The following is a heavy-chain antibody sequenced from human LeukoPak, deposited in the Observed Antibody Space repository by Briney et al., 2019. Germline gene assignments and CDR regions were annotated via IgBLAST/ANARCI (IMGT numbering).Heavy chain of an antibody. V-gene: IGHV3-23*01. Sequence: GGSLRLSCAASGFTVSSNYMSWVRQAPGKGLEWVSAISGSGGSTYYADSVKGRFTISRDNSKNTLQMQMNSLRAEDPAVYYWAKMGGFKQWLVLSLKKNWFDPWGQGTLVTVSS. CDR3: AKMGGFKQWLVLSLKKNWFDP. D-gene: IGHD6-19*01. CDR1: GFTVSSNY. CDR2: ISGSGGST. J-gene: IGHJ5*02.